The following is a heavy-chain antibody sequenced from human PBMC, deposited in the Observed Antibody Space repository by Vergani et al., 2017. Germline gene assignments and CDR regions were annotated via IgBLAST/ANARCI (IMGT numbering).Heavy chain of an antibody. CDR3: AKVGGYGEGFDY. Sequence: QVQLVESGGGVVQPGRSLRLSCAASGFTFSSYGMHWVRQAPGKGLEWVAVIWYDGSNKYYADSVKGRFTISRDNSKNTLYLQMNSLRAEDTAVYYCAKVGGYGEGFDYWGQGTLVTVSS. J-gene: IGHJ4*02. CDR2: IWYDGSNK. D-gene: IGHD4-17*01. V-gene: IGHV3-33*06. CDR1: GFTFSSYG.